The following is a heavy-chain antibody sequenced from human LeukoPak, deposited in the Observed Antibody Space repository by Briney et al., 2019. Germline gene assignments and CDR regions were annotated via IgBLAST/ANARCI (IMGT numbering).Heavy chain of an antibody. Sequence: ASVKVSCKASGYTFTSYYMHWVRQAPGQGLEWMGIINPSGGSTSYAQKLQGRVTLTTDTSTSTTYMELRSLTSDDTAVYYCARALSVSGGTCYDYWGQGTLVTVSS. J-gene: IGHJ4*02. CDR3: ARALSVSGGTCYDY. CDR2: INPSGGST. V-gene: IGHV1-46*01. CDR1: GYTFTSYY. D-gene: IGHD2-15*01.